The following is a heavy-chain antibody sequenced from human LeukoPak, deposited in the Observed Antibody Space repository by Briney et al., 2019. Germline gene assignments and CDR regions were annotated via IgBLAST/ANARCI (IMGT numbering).Heavy chain of an antibody. CDR1: GFTFSSYW. J-gene: IGHJ4*02. CDR2: VKYDGSEK. CDR3: ARDIEAAGLFLDY. Sequence: GGSPRLSCAASGFTFSSYWMSWVRQAPGKGLEWVANVKYDGSEKYYVDSVKGRFTISSDNAKNSLYLQMNSLRAEDTAVYYCARDIEAAGLFLDYWGQGTLVTVS. D-gene: IGHD6-13*01. V-gene: IGHV3-7*01.